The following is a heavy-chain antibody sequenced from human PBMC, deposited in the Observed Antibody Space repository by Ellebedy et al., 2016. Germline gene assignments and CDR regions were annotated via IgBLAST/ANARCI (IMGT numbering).Heavy chain of an antibody. D-gene: IGHD1-1*01. J-gene: IGHJ4*02. V-gene: IGHV1-8*01. CDR3: ASGVTGLYFDY. Sequence: ASVKVSCRASGYTFTSYDINWVRQAAGQGLEWMGYMNPNTGNTGFAQKFQGRVTMTTDNSIGTAYMELSSLSSEDTAVYYCASGVTGLYFDYWGQGTLVTVSS. CDR2: MNPNTGNT. CDR1: GYTFTSYD.